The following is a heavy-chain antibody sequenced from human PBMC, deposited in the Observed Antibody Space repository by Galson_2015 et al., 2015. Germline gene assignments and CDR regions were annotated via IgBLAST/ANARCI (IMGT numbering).Heavy chain of an antibody. V-gene: IGHV3-23*01. Sequence: SLRLSCAASGFTFSSYAMSWVRQAPGKGLEWVSAISGSGGSTYYADSVKGRFTISRDNSKNTLYVQTNSLRAEDTAVYYCASPRYDYYYGMDVWGQGTTVTVSS. J-gene: IGHJ6*02. CDR1: GFTFSSYA. D-gene: IGHD1-14*01. CDR3: ASPRYDYYYGMDV. CDR2: ISGSGGST.